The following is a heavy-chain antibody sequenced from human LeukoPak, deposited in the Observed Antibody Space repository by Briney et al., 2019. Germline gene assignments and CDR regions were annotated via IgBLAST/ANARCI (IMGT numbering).Heavy chain of an antibody. J-gene: IGHJ4*02. D-gene: IGHD3-10*01. CDR3: ATYRVRGVMFVY. V-gene: IGHV3-53*01. Sequence: PGGSLRLSCAASGFTVSSNYMSWVRQAPGKGLEWVSVIYSGGSTYYADSVKGRFTISRDNSKNTLYLQRNSLRAEDTAVYYCATYRVRGVMFVYWGQGTLVTVSS. CDR1: GFTVSSNY. CDR2: IYSGGST.